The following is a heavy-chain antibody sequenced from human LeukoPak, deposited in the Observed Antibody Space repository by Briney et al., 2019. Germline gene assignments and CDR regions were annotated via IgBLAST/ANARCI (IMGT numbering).Heavy chain of an antibody. CDR2: ISWDGGRT. CDR1: GFTFDDYT. D-gene: IGHD6-6*01. J-gene: IGHJ6*03. CDR3: AKDASGRCSSYYMDV. V-gene: IGHV3-43*01. Sequence: GRSLRLSCVASGFTFDDYTMHWVRHAPGKGLEWVSLISWDGGRTYYADSVKGRFTISRDNSKNSLYLQMNSLRTEDTAVYYCAKDASGRCSSYYMDVWGKGTRVTISS.